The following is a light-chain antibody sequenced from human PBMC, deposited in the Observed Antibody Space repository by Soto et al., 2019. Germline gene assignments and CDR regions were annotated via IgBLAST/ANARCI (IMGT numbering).Light chain of an antibody. CDR2: YAS. CDR3: QQRSNRTST. J-gene: IGKJ5*01. Sequence: DIVLTQSPASLSLSPGEGATLSCRASEAIXGLLAWYEQRPGQPPRVLXDYASNRATGIPARLSGSGSGTDFTLTISSLEPEYFAVYYCQQRSNRTSTFGQGTRLEIK. CDR1: EAIXGL. V-gene: IGKV3-11*01.